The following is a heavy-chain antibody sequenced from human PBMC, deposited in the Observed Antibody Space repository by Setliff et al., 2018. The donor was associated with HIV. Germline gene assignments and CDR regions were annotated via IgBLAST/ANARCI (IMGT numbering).Heavy chain of an antibody. J-gene: IGHJ4*02. CDR2: IFNDGRT. Sequence: PSETLSLTCTVSGGSISSSSYYWGWIRQPPGKGLEWIGSIFNDGRTYYNPSLKSRVTIPMDTSTNQFSLKLTSVTVADTAVYFCARHFPSISLFFGDPGPFDRWGQGALVTVSS. CDR3: ARHFPSISLFFGDPGPFDR. D-gene: IGHD3-10*01. CDR1: GGSISSSSYY. V-gene: IGHV4-39*01.